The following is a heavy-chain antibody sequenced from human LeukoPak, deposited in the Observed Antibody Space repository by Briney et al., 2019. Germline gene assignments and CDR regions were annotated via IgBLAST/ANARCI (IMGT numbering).Heavy chain of an antibody. V-gene: IGHV4-34*01. CDR1: GGSFSAYY. CDR3: ARGQRITMTD. J-gene: IGHJ4*02. CDR2: INHSGST. D-gene: IGHD3-22*01. Sequence: NSSETLSLTCAVYGGSFSAYYWSWIRQPPGKGLEWIGEINHSGSTNYNPSLKSRVAISVDTSRNQFSLRLSSVTAADTAVYYCARGQRITMTDWGQGTLVTVSS.